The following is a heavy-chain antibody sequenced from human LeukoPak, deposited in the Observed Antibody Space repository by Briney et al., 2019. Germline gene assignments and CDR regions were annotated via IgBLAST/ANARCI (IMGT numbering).Heavy chain of an antibody. CDR2: ISYDGSNK. D-gene: IGHD2-2*01. Sequence: GGSLRLSCAASGFTFSSYGMHWVRQAPGKGLEWVAVISYDGSNKYDADSVKGRFTISRDNSKNTLYLQMNSLRAEDTAVYYCARGQLLPLDDWFDPWGQGTLVTVSS. V-gene: IGHV3-30*03. CDR1: GFTFSSYG. CDR3: ARGQLLPLDDWFDP. J-gene: IGHJ5*02.